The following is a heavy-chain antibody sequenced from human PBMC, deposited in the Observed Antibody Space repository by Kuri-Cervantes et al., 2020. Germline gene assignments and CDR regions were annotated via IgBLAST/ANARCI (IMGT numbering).Heavy chain of an antibody. CDR2: IYYSGST. D-gene: IGHD6-19*01. CDR1: GGSISSGGYY. V-gene: IGHV4-61*08. CDR3: ARAEYSSGWYVYFDY. Sequence: GSLRLSCTVSGGSISSGGYYWSWIRQPPGKGLEWIGYIYYSGSTNYNPSLKSRVTISVDTSKNQFSLKLSSVTAADTAVYYCARAEYSSGWYVYFDYWGQGTLVTV. J-gene: IGHJ4*02.